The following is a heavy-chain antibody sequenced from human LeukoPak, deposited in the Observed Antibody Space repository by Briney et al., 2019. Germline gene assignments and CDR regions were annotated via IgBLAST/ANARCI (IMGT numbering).Heavy chain of an antibody. CDR3: ASYSSSWYAEYFQH. CDR1: GYTFTGYY. D-gene: IGHD6-13*01. CDR2: INPNSGGT. V-gene: IGHV1-2*02. Sequence: EASVKVSCKASGYTFTGYYMHWVRQAPGQGLEWMGWINPNSGGTNSAQKFQGRVTMTRDTSISTAYMELSRLRSDDTAVYYCASYSSSWYAEYFQHWGQGTLVTVSS. J-gene: IGHJ1*01.